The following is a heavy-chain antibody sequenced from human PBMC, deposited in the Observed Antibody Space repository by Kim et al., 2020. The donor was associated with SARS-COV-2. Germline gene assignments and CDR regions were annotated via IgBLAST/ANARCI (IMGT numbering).Heavy chain of an antibody. V-gene: IGHV4-59*01. Sequence: SETLSLTCTVSGGSISSYYWSWIWQPPGKGLEWIGYAYYSGSTNYNPSLNSRGTLTVDTSKNQFSLTLSSVTAADTAVYYCALGVVADAFDIWGQGTMVTVSS. CDR2: AYYSGST. D-gene: IGHD3-22*01. CDR1: GGSISSYY. CDR3: ALGVVADAFDI. J-gene: IGHJ3*02.